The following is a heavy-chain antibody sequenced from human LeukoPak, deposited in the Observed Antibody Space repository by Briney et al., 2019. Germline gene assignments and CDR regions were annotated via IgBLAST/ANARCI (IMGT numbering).Heavy chain of an antibody. Sequence: SVKVSCKASGGTFSSYGISWVRQAPGQGLEWMGGIIPIFGTANYAQKFQGRVTITADESTSTAYVELSSLRSEDTAVYYCARLDEYSSSSRYYGMDVWGQGTTVTVSS. V-gene: IGHV1-69*13. D-gene: IGHD6-6*01. CDR3: ARLDEYSSSSRYYGMDV. CDR2: IIPIFGTA. J-gene: IGHJ6*02. CDR1: GGTFSSYG.